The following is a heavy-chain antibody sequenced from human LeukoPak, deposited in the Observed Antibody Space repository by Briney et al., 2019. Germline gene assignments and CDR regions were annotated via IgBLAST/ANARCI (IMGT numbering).Heavy chain of an antibody. V-gene: IGHV3-49*03. CDR2: IRSKAYGGTT. CDR1: GFTFGDYA. Sequence: GGSLRLSCTASGFTFGDYAMSWLRQAPGKGVEWVGFIRSKAYGGTTEYAVSVKGRFTISRDDSKSIAYLQMNSLKTEDTAVYYCTRESGGYSSGWYQTNWFDPWGQGTLVTVSS. J-gene: IGHJ5*02. D-gene: IGHD6-19*01. CDR3: TRESGGYSSGWYQTNWFDP.